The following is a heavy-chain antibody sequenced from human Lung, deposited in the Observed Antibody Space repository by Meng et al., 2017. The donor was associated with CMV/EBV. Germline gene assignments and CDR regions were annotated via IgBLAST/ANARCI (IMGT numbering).Heavy chain of an antibody. D-gene: IGHD3-10*01. Sequence: SCAASGFTVSSNYMSWLRQAPGRGREWGSVIYSGGSTYYAESVEGRFTISRDNSKNTLYIQMNSLRAEDTAVYYCTMDQGSGVDIWGQGTMVTVSS. CDR1: GFTVSSNY. V-gene: IGHV3-66*02. CDR3: TMDQGSGVDI. CDR2: IYSGGST. J-gene: IGHJ3*02.